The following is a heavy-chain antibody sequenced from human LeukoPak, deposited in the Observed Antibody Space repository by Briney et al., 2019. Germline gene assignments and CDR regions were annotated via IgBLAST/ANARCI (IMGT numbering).Heavy chain of an antibody. CDR2: INHSGST. V-gene: IGHV4-34*01. Sequence: SETLSLTCAVYGGSFSGYYWSWIRQPPGKGLEWIGEINHSGSTNYNPSLKSRVTISVDTSKNQFSLKLSSVTAADTAVYYCARHRYSSTFDYWGQGTLVTVSS. J-gene: IGHJ4*02. CDR1: GGSFSGYY. CDR3: ARHRYSSTFDY. D-gene: IGHD6-13*01.